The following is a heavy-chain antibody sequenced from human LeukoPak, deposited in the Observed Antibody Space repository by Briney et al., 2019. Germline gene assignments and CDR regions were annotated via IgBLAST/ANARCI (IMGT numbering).Heavy chain of an antibody. CDR3: ARDPSTYGGYGYYFDY. CDR1: GGSFSGYY. CDR2: INHSGST. D-gene: IGHD5-12*01. V-gene: IGHV4-34*01. Sequence: SETLSLTCAVYGGSFSGYYWSWIRQPPGKGLEWIGEINHSGSTNYNPSLKSRVTISVDTSKNQFSLKLYSVTAADTAVYCCARDPSTYGGYGYYFDYWGQGTLVTVSS. J-gene: IGHJ4*02.